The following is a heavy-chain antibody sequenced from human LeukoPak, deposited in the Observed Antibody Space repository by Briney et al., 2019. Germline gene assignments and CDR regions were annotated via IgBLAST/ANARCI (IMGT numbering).Heavy chain of an antibody. J-gene: IGHJ5*02. CDR2: IYESGTH. V-gene: IGHV4-59*01. D-gene: IGHD3-3*01. CDR1: GDSINSFH. CDR3: ARAQRQERNTVFGLLISSWFDP. Sequence: ASETLSLTCTVSGDSINSFHWSWIRKSPGKGLEWIGNIYESGTHDYNSILRSRVIISADTSKNQLSLKLRSVTATDTAIYYCARAQRQERNTVFGLLISSWFDPWGQGSLVTVSS.